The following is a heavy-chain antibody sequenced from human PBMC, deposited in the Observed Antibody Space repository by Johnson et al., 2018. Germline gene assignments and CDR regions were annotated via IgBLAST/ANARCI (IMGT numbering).Heavy chain of an antibody. Sequence: VQLVETGGGVVQXGRSLRLXCAASGFTFSSYGMHWVRQAPGTWLEWVAVISSDGSNTYSADSVKGRFTISRDNSTNTLYLQMNSLRAEDTAVYYRAKELQTTVTSRYYYYYYMDVWGKGTTVTVSS. CDR3: AKELQTTVTSRYYYYYYMDV. V-gene: IGHV3-30*18. CDR2: ISSDGSNT. J-gene: IGHJ6*03. D-gene: IGHD4-11*01. CDR1: GFTFSSYG.